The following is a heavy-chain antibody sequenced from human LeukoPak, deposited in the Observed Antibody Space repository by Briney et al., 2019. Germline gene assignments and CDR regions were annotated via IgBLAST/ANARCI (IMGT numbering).Heavy chain of an antibody. CDR2: IIPILGIA. D-gene: IGHD3-16*02. Sequence: ASVKVSCKASGGTFSSYAISWVRQAPGQGLGWMGRIIPILGIANYAQKFQGRVTITADKSTSTAYMELSSLRSEDTAVYYCARPSLRLGELSSRGGFDYWGQGTLVTVSS. V-gene: IGHV1-69*04. CDR1: GGTFSSYA. J-gene: IGHJ4*02. CDR3: ARPSLRLGELSSRGGFDY.